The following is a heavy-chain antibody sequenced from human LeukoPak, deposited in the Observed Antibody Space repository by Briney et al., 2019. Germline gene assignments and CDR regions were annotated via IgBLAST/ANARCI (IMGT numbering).Heavy chain of an antibody. CDR1: GYTFTNYG. CDR3: ARAREDYDYVWGSYPKYYFDY. CDR2: ISAYNGNT. J-gene: IGHJ4*02. Sequence: GASVTVSCTPSGYTFTNYGISWVRQAPGQGLEGMGWISAYNGNTNYAQKLQGRVTMTTDTSTSTAYMELRSLRSDDTAVYYCARAREDYDYVWGSYPKYYFDYWGQGTLVTVSS. V-gene: IGHV1-18*01. D-gene: IGHD3-16*02.